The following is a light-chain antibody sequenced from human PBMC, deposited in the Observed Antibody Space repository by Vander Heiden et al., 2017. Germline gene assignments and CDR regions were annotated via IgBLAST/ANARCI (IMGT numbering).Light chain of an antibody. CDR2: KAS. Sequence: TQMTQSPSTLSASVGDRVSITCRASQNINSWLAWYQQKPGKAPNLLIYKASNLESGVPSRFSGSGSGTEFTLTISSLQPDDFATYYCQQYNSYPYTFGQGTILEIK. V-gene: IGKV1-5*03. J-gene: IGKJ2*01. CDR1: QNINSW. CDR3: QQYNSYPYT.